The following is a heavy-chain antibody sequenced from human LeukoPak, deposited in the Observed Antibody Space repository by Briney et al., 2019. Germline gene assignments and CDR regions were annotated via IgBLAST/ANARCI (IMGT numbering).Heavy chain of an antibody. D-gene: IGHD6-13*01. CDR1: GFTFSSYT. J-gene: IGHJ3*02. CDR2: ISSSSSYI. Sequence: GGSLRLSCAASGFTFSSYTMKWVRQAPGKGLEWVSSISSSSSYIYYADSVKGRFTISRDNAKNSLYLQMNSLRAEDTAVYYCARSAAAPAFDIWGQGTMVTVSS. V-gene: IGHV3-21*01. CDR3: ARSAAAPAFDI.